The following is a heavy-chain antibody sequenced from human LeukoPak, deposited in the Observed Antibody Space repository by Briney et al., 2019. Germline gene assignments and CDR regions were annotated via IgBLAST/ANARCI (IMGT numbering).Heavy chain of an antibody. J-gene: IGHJ4*02. CDR1: GFTISNYW. Sequence: GGSLRLSCAASGFTISNYWMHWVRQAPGKGLVWVSRINSDGSNTIYADSVKGRFTVSRDNAKNTLYLQMNSLRAEDTAVYYCARSSSGYYDYWGQGTLVTVSS. D-gene: IGHD2/OR15-2a*01. V-gene: IGHV3-74*01. CDR2: INSDGSNT. CDR3: ARSSSGYYDY.